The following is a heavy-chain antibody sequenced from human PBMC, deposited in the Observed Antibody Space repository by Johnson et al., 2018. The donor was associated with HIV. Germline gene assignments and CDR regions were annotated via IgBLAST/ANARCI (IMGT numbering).Heavy chain of an antibody. CDR1: GFTFSSYA. CDR2: IYSGGRS. V-gene: IGHV3-NL1*01. J-gene: IGHJ3*02. CDR3: ARDVTAGNDAFDI. D-gene: IGHD1-1*01. Sequence: QMQLVESGGGVVQPGRSLRLSCAASGFTFSSYAMHWVRQAPGKGLEWVSFIYSGGRSYYADYVKGRLTLSRDNSNNTLYLQMNSLKAEDTAVYYCARDVTAGNDAFDIWGQGTMVTVSS.